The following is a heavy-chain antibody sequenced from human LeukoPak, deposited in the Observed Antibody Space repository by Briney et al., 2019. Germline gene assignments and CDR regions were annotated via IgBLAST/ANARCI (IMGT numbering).Heavy chain of an antibody. J-gene: IGHJ3*02. V-gene: IGHV3-53*01. Sequence: GGSLRLSCTVSGFTLSSNSMSWVRQAPGKGLEWVSFIYSGGSTYYADSVKGRFTISRDNSKNTLYLQMNSLRAEDTAVYYCARGYGDSSGYYYLGAFDIWGQGTMVTVSS. CDR2: IYSGGST. CDR1: GFTLSSNS. CDR3: ARGYGDSSGYYYLGAFDI. D-gene: IGHD3-22*01.